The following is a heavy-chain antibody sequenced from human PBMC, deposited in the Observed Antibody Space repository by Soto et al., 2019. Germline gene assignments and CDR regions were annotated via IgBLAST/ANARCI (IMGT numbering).Heavy chain of an antibody. CDR2: ISSLSGNT. D-gene: IGHD4-17*01. J-gene: IGHJ5*02. V-gene: IGHV1-18*04. CDR3: ARGTVTSGRWFGP. CDR1: HATFTGYT. Sequence: QVHLVQSETEVKEPGASVTVSCKTSHATFTGYTINWVRQAPGQGLEWLGWISSLSGNTYYARDFQGRLTMTTNTSATTAYMELRSLRSDDTALYFCARGTVTSGRWFGPWGQGTLVTVSS.